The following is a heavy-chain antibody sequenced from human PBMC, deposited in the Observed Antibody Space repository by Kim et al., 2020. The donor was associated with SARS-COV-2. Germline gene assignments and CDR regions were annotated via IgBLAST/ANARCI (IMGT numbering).Heavy chain of an antibody. Sequence: SETLSLTCTVSGGSISSGGYYWSWIRQHPGKGLEWIGYIYYSGSTYYNPSLKSRVTISVDTSKNQFSLKLSSVTAADTAVYYCARGLGIVGSKHDPRGVFDYWGQGTLVTVSS. J-gene: IGHJ4*02. CDR1: GGSISSGGYY. D-gene: IGHD1-26*01. CDR3: ARGLGIVGSKHDPRGVFDY. CDR2: IYYSGST. V-gene: IGHV4-31*03.